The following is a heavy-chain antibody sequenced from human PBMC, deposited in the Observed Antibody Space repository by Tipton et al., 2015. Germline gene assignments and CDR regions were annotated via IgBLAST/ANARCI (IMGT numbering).Heavy chain of an antibody. Sequence: LRLSCAASGFTISTHEMTWVRQAPGKGLEWIGSISHSGNTYYNPSLKSRVTMSRDTSKNQFSLKLTSVTAADTAVYYCACQDYDSLTRDYQTVDYWGQGSLVSVSS. V-gene: IGHV4-38-2*01. CDR1: GFTISTHE. J-gene: IGHJ4*02. CDR2: ISHSGNT. CDR3: ACQDYDSLTRDYQTVDY. D-gene: IGHD3-9*01.